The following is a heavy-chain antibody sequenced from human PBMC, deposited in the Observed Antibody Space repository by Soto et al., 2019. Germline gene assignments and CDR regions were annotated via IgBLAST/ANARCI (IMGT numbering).Heavy chain of an antibody. CDR2: IYYMGTS. D-gene: IGHD3-16*02. Sequence: QVQLQESGPGLVKPSQTLSLTCTVSGASISSGGYYWGWIRQHPGKGLEWIGFIYYMGTSYYNPSLESRITLSVDTSKNHFPLTLTSVTAADTAVYYCARVLRDVLSDRYYWYFDLWGRGTLVTVSS. V-gene: IGHV4-31*03. CDR3: ARVLRDVLSDRYYWYFDL. CDR1: GASISSGGYY. J-gene: IGHJ2*01.